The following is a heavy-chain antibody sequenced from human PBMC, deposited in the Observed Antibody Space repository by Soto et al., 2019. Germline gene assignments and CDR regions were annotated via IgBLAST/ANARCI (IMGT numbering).Heavy chain of an antibody. D-gene: IGHD5-12*01. CDR1: GGTFSSYA. V-gene: IGHV1-69*13. Sequence: GASVKVSCKASGGTFSSYAISWVRQAPGQGLEWMGGIIPIFGTANYAQKFQGRVTITADESTSTAYMELSSLRSEDTAVYYCARFHRGYSGYDYNNWFDPWGQGTLVTVSS. J-gene: IGHJ5*02. CDR2: IIPIFGTA. CDR3: ARFHRGYSGYDYNNWFDP.